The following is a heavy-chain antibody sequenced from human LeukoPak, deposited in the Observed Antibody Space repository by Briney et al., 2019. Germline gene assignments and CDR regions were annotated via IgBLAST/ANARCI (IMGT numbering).Heavy chain of an antibody. J-gene: IGHJ4*02. CDR3: ARGPLVYGSGSYFPYYFDY. CDR2: INHSGST. V-gene: IGHV4-34*01. D-gene: IGHD3-10*01. Sequence: SETLSLTCAVYGGSFSGYYWSWIRQPPGKGLEWIGEINHSGSTNYNPSLKSRVTISVDTSKDQFSLKLSSVTAADTAVYYCARGPLVYGSGSYFPYYFDYWGQGTLVTVSS. CDR1: GGSFSGYY.